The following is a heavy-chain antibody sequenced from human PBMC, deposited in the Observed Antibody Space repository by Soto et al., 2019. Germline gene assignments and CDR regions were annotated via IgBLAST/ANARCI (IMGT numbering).Heavy chain of an antibody. Sequence: QVQLQESGPGLVKPSQTLSLTCTVSGGSISSGGYYWSWIRQHPGKGLEWIGYIYYSGSTYYNPSLKSRVTISGDTSKNQVSLKLSSVTAADTAVYYCASTFWSGYLHYGMDVWGQGTTVTVSS. CDR3: ASTFWSGYLHYGMDV. CDR2: IYYSGST. V-gene: IGHV4-31*03. CDR1: GGSISSGGYY. J-gene: IGHJ6*02. D-gene: IGHD3-3*01.